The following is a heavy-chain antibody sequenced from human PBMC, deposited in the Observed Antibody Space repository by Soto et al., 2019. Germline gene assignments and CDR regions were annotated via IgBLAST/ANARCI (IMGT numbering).Heavy chain of an antibody. CDR2: TYYRSKWYN. J-gene: IGHJ6*02. Sequence: SPTLSLTCAISGDSVSSNSAAWNWIRQSPSRGLEWLGRTYYRSKWYNDYAVSVKSRITINPDTSKNQFSLQLNSVTPEDTAVYYCARVGELGGYRRSYGMDVWGQGTTVTVSS. D-gene: IGHD5-12*01. CDR1: GDSVSSNSAA. V-gene: IGHV6-1*01. CDR3: ARVGELGGYRRSYGMDV.